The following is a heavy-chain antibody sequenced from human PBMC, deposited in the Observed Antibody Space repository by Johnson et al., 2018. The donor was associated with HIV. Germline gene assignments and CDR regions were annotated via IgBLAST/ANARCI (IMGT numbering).Heavy chain of an antibody. V-gene: IGHV3-74*02. Sequence: VQLVESGGGLVQPGGSLRLSCAASGFTFSSYWMHWVRQAPGKGLVWVSRVNSDGSSTSYADSVKGRFTISRDNAKNTLYLQMNSLRAEDTAVYYCARGGARPYDAFDIWGQGTIVTVSS. J-gene: IGHJ3*02. CDR3: ARGGARPYDAFDI. CDR2: VNSDGSST. D-gene: IGHD3-16*01. CDR1: GFTFSSYW.